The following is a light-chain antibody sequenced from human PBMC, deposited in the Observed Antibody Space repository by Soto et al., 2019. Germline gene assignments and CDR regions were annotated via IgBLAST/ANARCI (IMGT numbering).Light chain of an antibody. CDR3: QQSYSTPLT. CDR2: AAS. J-gene: IGKJ4*01. CDR1: QSISSF. Sequence: DIQMTQSPSSLSASVGDRVTITCRASQSISSFLNCYQQKPGKAPKLLIYAASSLQSGAPSRFSGSGSGTDFTLTISSLQPEDFATYYCQQSYSTPLTFGGGTKVDIK. V-gene: IGKV1-39*01.